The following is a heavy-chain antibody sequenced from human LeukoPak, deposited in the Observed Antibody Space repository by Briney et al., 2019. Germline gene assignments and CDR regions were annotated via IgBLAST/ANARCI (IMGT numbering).Heavy chain of an antibody. V-gene: IGHV3-21*01. CDR1: GFTFSIYS. J-gene: IGHJ4*02. CDR2: ISSSSSYI. D-gene: IGHD6-13*01. Sequence: GGSLRLSCAASGFTFSIYSMNWVRQAPGKGLEWVSSISSSSSYIYYADSVKGRFTISRDNAKNSLYLQMNSLRAEDTAVYYCAREGRIAAAGRKSFDYWGQGTLVTVSS. CDR3: AREGRIAAAGRKSFDY.